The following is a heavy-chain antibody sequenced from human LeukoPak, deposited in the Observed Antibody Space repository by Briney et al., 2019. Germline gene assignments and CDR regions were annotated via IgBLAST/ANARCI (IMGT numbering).Heavy chain of an antibody. CDR3: ARGNLYGYFDY. J-gene: IGHJ4*02. Sequence: SETLSLTCTVSGGSISSYYWSWIRQPPGKGLEWIGYIYYSGSTNYNPSLKSRVTISVDTSKNQFSLKLSSVTAADTAVYYCARGNLYGYFDYWGQGTLVTASS. CDR1: GGSISSYY. CDR2: IYYSGST. D-gene: IGHD3-10*01. V-gene: IGHV4-59*01.